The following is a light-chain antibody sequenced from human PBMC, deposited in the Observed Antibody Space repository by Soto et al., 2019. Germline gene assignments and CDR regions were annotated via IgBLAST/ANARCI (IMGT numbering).Light chain of an antibody. J-gene: IGLJ3*02. CDR2: DVN. Sequence: QSALTQPRSVSGSPGQSVTISCTGTSSDVGGYNYVSWYQQHPGKAPKLMIYDVNKRPSGVPGRFSGSKSDNTASLTISGLHAEDEADYYCCSYAGSYSWVFGGGTKLTVL. CDR1: SSDVGGYNY. CDR3: CSYAGSYSWV. V-gene: IGLV2-11*01.